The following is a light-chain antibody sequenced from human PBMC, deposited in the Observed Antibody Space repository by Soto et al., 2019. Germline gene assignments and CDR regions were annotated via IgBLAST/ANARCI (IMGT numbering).Light chain of an antibody. CDR2: GAS. V-gene: IGKV3-20*01. CDR1: QSVSSSY. J-gene: IGKJ5*01. CDR3: QQYGSSST. Sequence: EIVLTQSPGTLSLSPGARATLSCRASQSVSSSYLAWYQQKPGPAPRLLIYGASSRPTGIPDRSSGSGSGKDFTLTISRLEPEDFAVYYCQQYGSSSTFGQGTRLE.